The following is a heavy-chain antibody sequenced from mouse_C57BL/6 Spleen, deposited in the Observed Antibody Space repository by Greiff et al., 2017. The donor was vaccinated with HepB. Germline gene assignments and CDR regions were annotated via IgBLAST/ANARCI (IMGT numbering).Heavy chain of an antibody. D-gene: IGHD2-4*01. CDR1: GYTFTSYW. Sequence: VQLQQPGAELVKPGASVKLSCKASGYTFTSYWMHWVKQRPGQGLEWIGMIHPNSGSTNYNEKFKSKATLTVDKSSSTAYMQLSSLTSEDSAVYYCYYDYDGAWFAYWGQGTLVTVSA. CDR2: IHPNSGST. J-gene: IGHJ3*01. CDR3: YYDYDGAWFAY. V-gene: IGHV1-64*01.